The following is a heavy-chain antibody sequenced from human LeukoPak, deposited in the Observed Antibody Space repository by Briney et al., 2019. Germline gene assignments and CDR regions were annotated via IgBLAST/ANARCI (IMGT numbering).Heavy chain of an antibody. J-gene: IGHJ3*02. CDR1: GYTFTSYA. CDR3: ARIKKAVAGNTGSDAFDI. CDR2: INAGNGNT. V-gene: IGHV1-3*01. D-gene: IGHD6-13*01. Sequence: ASVKVSCKASGYTFTSYAMHWVRQAPGQRLEWMGWINAGNGNTKYSQKFQGRVTITRDTSASTAYMELSSLRSEDTAVYYCARIKKAVAGNTGSDAFDIWGQGTMVTVSS.